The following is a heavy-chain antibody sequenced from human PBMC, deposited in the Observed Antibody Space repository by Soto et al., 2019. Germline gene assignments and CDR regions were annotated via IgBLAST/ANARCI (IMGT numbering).Heavy chain of an antibody. CDR3: EGSGT. D-gene: IGHD3-10*01. CDR2: ISRSSDRT. V-gene: IGHV3-23*01. CDR1: GFTIRNYA. J-gene: IGHJ3*01. Sequence: EVQVLESGGDLVQPGGSLRLSCAASGFTIRNYAMSWVRQVPGKALEWVSGISRSSDRTYYAAFVKCRFTISTDTSTNTLYLEMNRMRVEDTAVYHREGSGTWGPGTRVTDSS.